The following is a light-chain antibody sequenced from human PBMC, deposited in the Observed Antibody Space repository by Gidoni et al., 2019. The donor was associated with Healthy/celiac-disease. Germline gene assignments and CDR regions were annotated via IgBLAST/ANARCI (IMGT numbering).Light chain of an antibody. CDR3: QQYYSTLT. Sequence: DIVMTQSPDSLAVSLGERATINCKSSQSVLYSSNNKNYLAWYQQKPGQPPKLLIYWASTRESGVPDRFSGSGSGTDFTLTISSLQAVDVAVYYCQQYYSTLTFGGXTKVEIK. CDR1: QSVLYSSNNKNY. V-gene: IGKV4-1*01. J-gene: IGKJ4*01. CDR2: WAS.